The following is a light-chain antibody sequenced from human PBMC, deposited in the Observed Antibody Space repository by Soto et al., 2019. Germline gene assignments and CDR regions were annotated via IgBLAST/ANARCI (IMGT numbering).Light chain of an antibody. Sequence: EIVLTQSPGTLSLSPGERGTLSCRASQNLGTLYLAWFQQKSGQAPRLLIYSASRRATGIPDRFTVSGSGTDFTLTINRVEPEDFAVYFCQQYAGSPRTFGQGTKVEIK. CDR3: QQYAGSPRT. CDR2: SAS. V-gene: IGKV3-20*01. CDR1: QNLGTLY. J-gene: IGKJ1*01.